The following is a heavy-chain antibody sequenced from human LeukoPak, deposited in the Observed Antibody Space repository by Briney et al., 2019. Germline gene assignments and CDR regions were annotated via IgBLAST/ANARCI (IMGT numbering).Heavy chain of an antibody. Sequence: GGSLRLSCAASGFTFDDYAMHWVRQAPGKGLEWVSLISWDGGSTYYADSVKGRFTISRDNSKNSLYLQMNSLRAEDTALYYCAKDTQVEYSGSYYTGGFDYWGQGTLVTVSS. V-gene: IGHV3-43D*03. D-gene: IGHD1-26*01. J-gene: IGHJ4*02. CDR2: ISWDGGST. CDR1: GFTFDDYA. CDR3: AKDTQVEYSGSYYTGGFDY.